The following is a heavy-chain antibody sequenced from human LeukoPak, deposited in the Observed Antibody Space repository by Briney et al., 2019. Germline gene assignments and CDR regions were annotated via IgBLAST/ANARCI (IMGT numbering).Heavy chain of an antibody. Sequence: ASVKVSCKASGGTFSSYAISWVRQAPGQGLEWMGWISAYNGNTNYAQKLQGRVTMTTDTSTSTAYMELRSLRSDDTAVYYCARILEWTLGDWFDPWGQGTLVTVSS. V-gene: IGHV1-18*01. CDR1: GGTFSSYA. D-gene: IGHD3-3*01. J-gene: IGHJ5*02. CDR2: ISAYNGNT. CDR3: ARILEWTLGDWFDP.